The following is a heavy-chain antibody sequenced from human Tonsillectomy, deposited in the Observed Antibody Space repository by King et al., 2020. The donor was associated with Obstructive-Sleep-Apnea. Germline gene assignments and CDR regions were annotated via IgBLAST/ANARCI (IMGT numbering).Heavy chain of an antibody. CDR2: IYYSGST. Sequence: LQLQESGPGLVKPSETLSLTCTVSGGSISSSSYYWGWIRQPPGKGLEWIGSIYYSGSTYYNPSLKSRVTISVDTSKNQFSLKLSSVTAADTAVYYCARDKAAAGICEGCVVRDYWGQGTLVTVSS. CDR3: ARDKAAAGICEGCVVRDY. D-gene: IGHD6-13*01. V-gene: IGHV4-39*07. CDR1: GGSISSSSYY. J-gene: IGHJ4*02.